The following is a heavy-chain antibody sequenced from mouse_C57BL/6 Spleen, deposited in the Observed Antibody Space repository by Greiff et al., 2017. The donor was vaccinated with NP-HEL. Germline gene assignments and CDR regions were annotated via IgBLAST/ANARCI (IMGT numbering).Heavy chain of an antibody. CDR1: GYTFTDHT. Sequence: VQLQQSDAELVKPGASVKISCKVSGYTFTDHTIHWMKQRPEQGLEWIGYIYPRDGSTKYNEKFKGKATLTADKYSRTAYMQLNSLTSKDSAVYFCARGRGDGNYYGSSYEAWCAYWGQGTLVTVSA. CDR3: ARGRGDGNYYGSSYEAWCAY. CDR2: IYPRDGST. V-gene: IGHV1-78*01. J-gene: IGHJ3*01. D-gene: IGHD1-1*01.